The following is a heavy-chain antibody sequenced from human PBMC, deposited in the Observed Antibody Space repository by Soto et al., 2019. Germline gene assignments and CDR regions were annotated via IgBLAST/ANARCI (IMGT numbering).Heavy chain of an antibody. V-gene: IGHV3-74*01. Sequence: GGSLRLSCAASGFTFSSYWMHWVRQAPGKGLVWVSRINSDGSSTYYADSVKGRFTISRDNSKNTLYLQMNSLRAEDTAVYYCTTLRFSGNYSPLDLWGQGTLVTVSS. J-gene: IGHJ5*02. CDR2: INSDGSST. CDR1: GFTFSSYW. D-gene: IGHD3-10*01. CDR3: TTLRFSGNYSPLDL.